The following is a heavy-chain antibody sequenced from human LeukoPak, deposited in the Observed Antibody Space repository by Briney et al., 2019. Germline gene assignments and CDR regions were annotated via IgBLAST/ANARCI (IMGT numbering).Heavy chain of an antibody. V-gene: IGHV3-23*01. J-gene: IGHJ6*02. CDR2: ISGSGGST. D-gene: IGHD3-3*01. CDR1: GFTFSSYA. Sequence: GASLRLSCAASGFTFSSYAMSWVRQAPGKGLEWVSTISGSGGSTYYADSVKGRFTISRDNSKNTLYLRMNSLRVEDTAVYYCAKDRSVGVAIYYYYGMDVWGQGTTVTVSS. CDR3: AKDRSVGVAIYYYYGMDV.